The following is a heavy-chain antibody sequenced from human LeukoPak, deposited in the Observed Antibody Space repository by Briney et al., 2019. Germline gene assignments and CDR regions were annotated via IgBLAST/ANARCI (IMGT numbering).Heavy chain of an antibody. V-gene: IGHV3-15*01. CDR3: TTRWAQLWLDY. J-gene: IGHJ4*02. CDR1: GFTFSNAW. Sequence: GGSLRLSCVASGFTFSNAWMSWVRQAPGKGLEWVGRIKSKTDGGTTDYAAPVKGRFTISRDDSKNTLYLQMNSLKTEDTAVYYCTTRWAQLWLDYWGQGTLVTVSS. CDR2: IKSKTDGGTT. D-gene: IGHD5-18*01.